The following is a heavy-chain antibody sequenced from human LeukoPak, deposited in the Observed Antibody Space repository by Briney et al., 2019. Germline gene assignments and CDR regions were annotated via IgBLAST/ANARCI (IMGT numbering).Heavy chain of an antibody. V-gene: IGHV3-53*01. CDR2: IDIGGST. D-gene: IGHD2-15*01. CDR3: ARFYCSGSGDSCYAMDV. J-gene: IGHJ6*02. Sequence: GGSQRLSCAASRFTVSSNHMIWAREAPGEGREGVSVIDIGGSTYYADSVRGRFTVSRDTSKNTMYLHMNSLRAEDTAVYYCARFYCSGSGDSCYAMDVWGQGTTVTVSS. CDR1: RFTVSSNH.